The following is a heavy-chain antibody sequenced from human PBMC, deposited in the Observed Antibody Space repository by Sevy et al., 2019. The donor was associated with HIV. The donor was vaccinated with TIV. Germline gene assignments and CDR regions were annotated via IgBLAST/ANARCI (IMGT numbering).Heavy chain of an antibody. CDR3: ARATRRYYDSSGYYAFDY. J-gene: IGHJ4*02. V-gene: IGHV1-69*13. D-gene: IGHD3-22*01. CDR1: GGTFSSYA. CDR2: IIPIFGTA. Sequence: ASVKVSCKASGGTFSSYAISWVRQAPGQGLEWMGGIIPIFGTANYAQKFQGRVTITADESTRTAYMELSSLRSEDTAVYYCARATRRYYDSSGYYAFDYWGQGTLVTVSS.